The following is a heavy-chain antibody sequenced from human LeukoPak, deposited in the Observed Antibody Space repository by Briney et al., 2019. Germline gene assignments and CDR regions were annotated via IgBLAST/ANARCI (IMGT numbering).Heavy chain of an antibody. CDR3: ARAQKRLVPHWFDP. D-gene: IGHD6-19*01. V-gene: IGHV1-69*05. J-gene: IGHJ5*02. Sequence: SVKVSCKASGGTFSSYAISWVRQAPGRGLEWMGGIIPIFGTANYAQKFQGRVTITTDESTSTAYMELSSLRSEDTAVYYCARAQKRLVPHWFDPWGQGTLVTASS. CDR2: IIPIFGTA. CDR1: GGTFSSYA.